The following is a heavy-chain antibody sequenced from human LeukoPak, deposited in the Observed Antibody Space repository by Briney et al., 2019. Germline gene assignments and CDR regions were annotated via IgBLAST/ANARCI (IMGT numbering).Heavy chain of an antibody. CDR1: GYTFTGYY. V-gene: IGHV1-2*02. CDR2: INPNSGGT. CDR3: ARGTPDYYDSSGYYGGEKFDY. D-gene: IGHD3-22*01. Sequence: ASVKVSCKASGYTFTGYYMHWVRQAPGQGLEWMGWINPNSGGTNYAQKFQGRVTMTRDTSISTAYMGLSRLRSDDTAVYHCARGTPDYYDSSGYYGGEKFDYWGQGTLVTVSS. J-gene: IGHJ4*02.